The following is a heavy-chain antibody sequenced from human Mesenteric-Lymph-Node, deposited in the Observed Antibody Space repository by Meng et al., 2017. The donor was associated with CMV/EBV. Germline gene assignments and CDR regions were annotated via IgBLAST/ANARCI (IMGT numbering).Heavy chain of an antibody. Sequence: GGSLRLSCAASGFTFSSYAMSWVRQAPGKGLEWVSAISGSSTYTFYADSVKGRFTISRDNAKNSLYLQMNSLRAEDTAVYYCARDGGLYSSSPSDSWGQGTLVTVSS. J-gene: IGHJ4*02. D-gene: IGHD6-6*01. CDR1: GFTFSSYA. V-gene: IGHV3-21*01. CDR3: ARDGGLYSSSPSDS. CDR2: ISGSSTYT.